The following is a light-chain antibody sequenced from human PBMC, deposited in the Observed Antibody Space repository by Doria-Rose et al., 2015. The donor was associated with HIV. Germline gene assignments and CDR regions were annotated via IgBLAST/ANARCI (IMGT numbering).Light chain of an antibody. CDR1: SSDVGGFGY. V-gene: IGLV2-14*03. J-gene: IGLJ1*01. CDR2: DVS. CDR3: NSYTTSSTHNYV. Sequence: CTGTSSDVGGFGYVSWYQQHPGKAPKLMIYDVSNRPSGVSNRFSGSKSGDTASLIISGLQAEDEADYYCNSYTTSSTHNYVFGTGTKVTVL.